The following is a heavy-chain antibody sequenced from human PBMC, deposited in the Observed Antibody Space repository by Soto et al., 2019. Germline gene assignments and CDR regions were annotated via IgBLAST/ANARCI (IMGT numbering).Heavy chain of an antibody. CDR1: GGSVSVYY. J-gene: IGHJ4*02. Sequence: LSLTCTISGGSVSVYYWSWIRQSTGQGLEWIGYIYASGSPYYNPSLRSRVTISADTSKNQISLKLTSPTAADTAVYYCARGVGSSPPQYWGRGXLVTVYS. D-gene: IGHD1-26*01. V-gene: IGHV4-59*02. CDR2: IYASGSP. CDR3: ARGVGSSPPQY.